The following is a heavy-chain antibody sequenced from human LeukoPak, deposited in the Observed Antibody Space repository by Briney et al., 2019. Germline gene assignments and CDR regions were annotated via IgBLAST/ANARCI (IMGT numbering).Heavy chain of an antibody. CDR2: ISSSGSTI. D-gene: IGHD6-6*01. J-gene: IGHJ4*02. Sequence: GGSLRLSCAASGFTLSDYYMSWIRQAPGKGLEWVSYISSSGSTIYYADSVKGRFTISRDNSKNTLYLQMNSLRAEDTAVYYCAKDLGSSSGGLSIKIDYWGQGTLVTVSS. CDR3: AKDLGSSSGGLSIKIDY. V-gene: IGHV3-11*01. CDR1: GFTLSDYY.